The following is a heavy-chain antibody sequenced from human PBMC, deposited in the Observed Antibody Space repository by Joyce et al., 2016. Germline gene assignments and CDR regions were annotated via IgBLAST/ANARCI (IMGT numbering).Heavy chain of an antibody. V-gene: IGHV3-21*06. Sequence: EVQLVESGGGLVKPGVSLRLSCAASEFSFSRYSMNWVRQAPGRGLEWVATISSYSIYIYYADSVNGRFTISRDNAKNSVYLQMTGLRAEDTAVYYCTRDLSTGQPGGFDYWGLGTLVTVSS. CDR3: TRDLSTGQPGGFDY. CDR2: ISSYSIYI. CDR1: EFSFSRYS. D-gene: IGHD1-14*01. J-gene: IGHJ4*02.